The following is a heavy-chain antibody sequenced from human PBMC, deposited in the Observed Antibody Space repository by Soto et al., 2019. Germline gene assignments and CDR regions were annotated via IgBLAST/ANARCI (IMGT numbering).Heavy chain of an antibody. D-gene: IGHD5-18*01. CDR1: GFTFSSYG. CDR2: ISYDGSNK. J-gene: IGHJ6*02. Sequence: QVQLVESGGGVVQPGRSLRLSCAASGFTFSSYGMHWVRQAPGKGLEWVAVISYDGSNKYYADSVQGRFNISRDNSKNTLYLQMDRLRAEDTAVYYCAKELEYSYGYRSYGMDVWGQGTTVTVSS. V-gene: IGHV3-30*18. CDR3: AKELEYSYGYRSYGMDV.